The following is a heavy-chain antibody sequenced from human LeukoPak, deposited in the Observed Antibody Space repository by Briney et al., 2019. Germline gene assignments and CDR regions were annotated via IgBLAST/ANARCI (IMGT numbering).Heavy chain of an antibody. Sequence: GGSLRLSCAASGFTFSSYSMNWVRQAPGKGLEWVSSISSSSSYIYYADSVKGRFTISRDNAKSSLYLQMNSLRAEDTAVYYCARDPGVPAAVLDYWGQGTLVTVSS. CDR2: ISSSSSYI. CDR3: ARDPGVPAAVLDY. D-gene: IGHD2-2*01. J-gene: IGHJ4*02. CDR1: GFTFSSYS. V-gene: IGHV3-21*01.